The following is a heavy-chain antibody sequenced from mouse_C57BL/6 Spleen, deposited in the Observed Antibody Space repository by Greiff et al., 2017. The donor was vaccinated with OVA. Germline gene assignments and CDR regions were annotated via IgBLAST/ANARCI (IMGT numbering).Heavy chain of an antibody. Sequence: EVKVVESGGGLVQPGGSLKLSCAASGFTFSDYGMAWVRQAPRKGPEWVAFISNLAYSIYYADTVTGRFTISRENAKNTLYLEMSSLRSEDTAMYYCARHTGLQRCAMDYWGKGTSVSVSS. CDR1: GFTFSDYG. J-gene: IGHJ4*01. CDR3: ARHTGLQRCAMDY. D-gene: IGHD2-2*01. CDR2: ISNLAYSI. V-gene: IGHV5-15*01.